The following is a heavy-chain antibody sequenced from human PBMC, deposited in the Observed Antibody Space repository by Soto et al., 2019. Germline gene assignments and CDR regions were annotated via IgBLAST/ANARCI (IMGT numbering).Heavy chain of an antibody. Sequence: ASVKVSCKASGHTFTGYYMHWVRQAPGQGLEWMGWINPNSGGTNYAQKFQGRVTMTRDTSISTAYMELSRLRSDDTAVYYCASRQDTAMVRRSDYWGQGTLVTVSS. V-gene: IGHV1-2*02. CDR1: GHTFTGYY. CDR3: ASRQDTAMVRRSDY. D-gene: IGHD5-18*01. CDR2: INPNSGGT. J-gene: IGHJ4*02.